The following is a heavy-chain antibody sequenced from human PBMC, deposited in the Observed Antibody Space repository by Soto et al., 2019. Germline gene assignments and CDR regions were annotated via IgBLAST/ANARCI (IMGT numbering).Heavy chain of an antibody. CDR1: GGTFSSYA. Sequence: QVQLVQSGAEVKKPGSSVKVSCKASGGTFSSYAISWVRQAPGQGLEWMGGIIPIFGTANYAQKFQGRVTITADESTSTAYMELSSLRSEDTAVYYCARSGFVVVPAAISYYYGMDVWGKGTTVTVSS. V-gene: IGHV1-69*01. J-gene: IGHJ6*04. D-gene: IGHD2-2*02. CDR2: IIPIFGTA. CDR3: ARSGFVVVPAAISYYYGMDV.